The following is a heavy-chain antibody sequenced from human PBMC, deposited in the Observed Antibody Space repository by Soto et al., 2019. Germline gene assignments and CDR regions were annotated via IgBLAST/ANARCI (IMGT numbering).Heavy chain of an antibody. Sequence: SETLSLTCTLSGVSITSGAYYWTWVRQHPGKGLEWIGYIYYNGNTYFSPSLKSRLTISIDTSKNQFSLRLSSVTAADTAMYYCARARLRAVYAFDFWGQGTMVT. CDR2: IYYNGNT. V-gene: IGHV4-31*03. D-gene: IGHD4-17*01. CDR3: ARARLRAVYAFDF. J-gene: IGHJ3*01. CDR1: GVSITSGAYY.